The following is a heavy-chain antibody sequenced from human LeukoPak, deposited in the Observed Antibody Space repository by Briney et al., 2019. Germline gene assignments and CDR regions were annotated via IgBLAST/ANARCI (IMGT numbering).Heavy chain of an antibody. CDR1: GGTFISYA. D-gene: IGHD3-22*01. CDR2: IIPILGIA. J-gene: IGHJ5*02. V-gene: IGHV1-69*04. Sequence: SVKVSCKASGGTFISYAISWVRQAPGQGLEWMGRIIPILGIANYAQKFQGRVTITADKSTSTAYMELSSLRSEDTAVYYCASPRSYYYDSSGYDWFDPWGQGTLVTVSS. CDR3: ASPRSYYYDSSGYDWFDP.